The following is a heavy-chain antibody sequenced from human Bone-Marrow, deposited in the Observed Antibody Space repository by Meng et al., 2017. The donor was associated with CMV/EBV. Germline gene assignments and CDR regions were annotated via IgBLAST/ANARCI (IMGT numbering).Heavy chain of an antibody. CDR1: GFTFSSYS. Sequence: GESLKISCAASGFTFSSYSMNWVRQAPGKGLEWDSSISSSSSYIYYADSVKGRFTISRDNAKNSLYLQMNSLRAEDTAVYYCARDVVVAAAGDYYYYYGMDVWGQGTTVTVSS. J-gene: IGHJ6*02. CDR2: ISSSSSYI. V-gene: IGHV3-21*01. CDR3: ARDVVVAAAGDYYYYYGMDV. D-gene: IGHD6-13*01.